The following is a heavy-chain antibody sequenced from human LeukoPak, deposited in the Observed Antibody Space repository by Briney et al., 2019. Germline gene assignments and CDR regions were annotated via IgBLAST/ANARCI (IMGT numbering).Heavy chain of an antibody. J-gene: IGHJ3*02. Sequence: GGSLRLSCAASGFTFSSYAMSWVRQAPGKGLEWVSAISGSGGSTYYADSVKGRFTISRDNSKNTLYLQMNSLRAEDTAVYYCPKSTIFGVVIKGFGAFDIWGQGTMVTVSS. CDR1: GFTFSSYA. D-gene: IGHD3-3*01. CDR2: ISGSGGST. CDR3: PKSTIFGVVIKGFGAFDI. V-gene: IGHV3-23*01.